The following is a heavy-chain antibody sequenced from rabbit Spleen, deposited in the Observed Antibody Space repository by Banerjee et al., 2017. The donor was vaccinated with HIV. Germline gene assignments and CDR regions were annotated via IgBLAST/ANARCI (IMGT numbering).Heavy chain of an antibody. CDR3: ARDTGSSFSTYGMDL. D-gene: IGHD8-1*01. CDR1: GFDFSSYG. Sequence: QEQLVESGGGLVQPGGSLKLSCKASGFDFSSYGVSWVRQAPGKGLEWIGYIDPIFGSTYYASWVNGRFTISSHNAQNTLYLQLNSLTVADTATYFCARDTGSSFSTYGMDLWGPGTLVTVS. CDR2: IDPIFGST. V-gene: IGHV1S47*01. J-gene: IGHJ6*01.